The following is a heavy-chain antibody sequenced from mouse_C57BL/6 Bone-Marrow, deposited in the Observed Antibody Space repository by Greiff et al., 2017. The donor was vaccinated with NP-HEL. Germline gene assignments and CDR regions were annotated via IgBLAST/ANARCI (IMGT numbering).Heavy chain of an antibody. D-gene: IGHD2-3*01. CDR2: IYPRSGNT. V-gene: IGHV1-81*01. CDR3: ARSPGWLLPFAD. J-gene: IGHJ3*01. CDR1: GYTFTSYG. Sequence: QVQLQQSGAELVRPGASVKLSCKASGYTFTSYGIRWVKQRTGQGLEWIGEIYPRSGNTYYNEKFKGKATLTADKSSSPAYMELRSLTSENSADYCCARSPGWLLPFADWGQGTLVTVSA.